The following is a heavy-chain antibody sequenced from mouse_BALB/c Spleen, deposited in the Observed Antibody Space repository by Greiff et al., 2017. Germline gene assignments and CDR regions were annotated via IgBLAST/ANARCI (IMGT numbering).Heavy chain of an antibody. J-gene: IGHJ4*01. Sequence: VQLQQSGPELVKPGASVKISCKASGYTFTDYNMHWVKQSHGKSLEWIGYIYPYNGGTGYNQKFKSKATLTVDNSSSTAYMELRSLTSEDSAVYYCARHTTATVYAMDYWGQGTSVTVSS. CDR1: GYTFTDYN. V-gene: IGHV1S29*02. D-gene: IGHD1-2*01. CDR2: IYPYNGGT. CDR3: ARHTTATVYAMDY.